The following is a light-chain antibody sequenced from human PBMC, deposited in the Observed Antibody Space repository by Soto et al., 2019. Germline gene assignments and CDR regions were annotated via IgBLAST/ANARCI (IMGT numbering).Light chain of an antibody. CDR2: AAS. V-gene: IGKV1-16*02. CDR1: QGISNY. J-gene: IGKJ5*01. CDR3: QQYNSYPIT. Sequence: DIQMTQSPSSLSASVGDRVTITCRASQGISNYLAWFQQKPGKAPKSLIYAASSLQSGVPSKFXXSGXGXXXXXXIXXXXPXDFATYYCQQYNSYPITFGQGTRLEIK.